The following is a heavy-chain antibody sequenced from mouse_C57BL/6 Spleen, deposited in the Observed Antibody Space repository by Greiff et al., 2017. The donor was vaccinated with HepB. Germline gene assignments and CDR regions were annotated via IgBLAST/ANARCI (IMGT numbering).Heavy chain of an antibody. CDR2: IDPSDSET. Sequence: QVQLQQPGAELVRPGSSVKLSCKASGYTFTSYWMHWVKQRPIQGLEWIGNIDPSDSETHYNQKFKDKATLTVDKSSSTAYMQLSSLTSEDSAVYYCARPGDGYSPFAYWGQGTLVTVSA. D-gene: IGHD2-3*01. CDR1: GYTFTSYW. V-gene: IGHV1-52*01. CDR3: ARPGDGYSPFAY. J-gene: IGHJ3*01.